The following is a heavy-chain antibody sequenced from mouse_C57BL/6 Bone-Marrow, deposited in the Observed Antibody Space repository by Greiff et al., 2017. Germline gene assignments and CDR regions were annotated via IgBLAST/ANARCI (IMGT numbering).Heavy chain of an antibody. CDR1: GYTFTSYW. CDR2: IDPSDSYT. CDR3: ARDGYYPLAY. D-gene: IGHD2-3*01. Sequence: VQLQQPGAELVKPGASVKLSCKASGYTFTSYWMQWVKQRPGQGLEWIGEIDPSDSYTNYNQKFKGKATFTVDTSSSTAYMQLSSLTSEDSAVYYCARDGYYPLAYWGQGTLVTVSA. V-gene: IGHV1-50*01. J-gene: IGHJ3*01.